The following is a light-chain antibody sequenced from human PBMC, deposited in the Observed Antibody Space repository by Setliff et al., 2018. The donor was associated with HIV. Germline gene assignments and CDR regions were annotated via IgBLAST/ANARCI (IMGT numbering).Light chain of an antibody. CDR1: SSNIGAGYD. J-gene: IGLJ1*01. V-gene: IGLV1-40*01. CDR3: QSYDTSLSGYV. Sequence: QSALTQPPSVSGAPGQRVTISCTGSSSNIGAGYDVHWYQQLPGTAPKLLVFVNKRRPSGVPDRFSGSKSATSASLAITGLQAEDEADYYCQSYDTSLSGYVFGTGTKVTVL. CDR2: VNK.